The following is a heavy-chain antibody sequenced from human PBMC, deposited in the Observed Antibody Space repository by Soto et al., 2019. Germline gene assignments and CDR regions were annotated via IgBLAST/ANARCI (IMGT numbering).Heavy chain of an antibody. CDR1: GGSISSGGYY. CDR3: VRHAQWIIRAY. D-gene: IGHD5-12*01. CDR2: IYYSGST. V-gene: IGHV4-39*01. J-gene: IGHJ4*02. Sequence: PSETLSLTCTVSGGSISSGGYYWSWIRQHPGKGLEWIGYIYYSGSTYYNPSLKSRVTISVDTSKNQFSLKLTSVTAADTALYYCVRHAQWIIRAYWGQGSLVTVSS.